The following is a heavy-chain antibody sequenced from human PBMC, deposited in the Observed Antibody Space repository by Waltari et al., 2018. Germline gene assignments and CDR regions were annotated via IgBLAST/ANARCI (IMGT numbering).Heavy chain of an antibody. Sequence: EVQLVESGGGLVQPGGSLRPPCPASGITFCTYAQRGVPQAPGKGLEWVSAISGSGGSTYNADSVKGRFTISRDNSKNALYLQMNSLRAEDTAVYYCAKELRRADWGQGTLVTVSS. J-gene: IGHJ4*02. CDR1: GITFCTYA. V-gene: IGHV3-23*04. D-gene: IGHD3-3*01. CDR2: ISGSGGST. CDR3: AKELRRAD.